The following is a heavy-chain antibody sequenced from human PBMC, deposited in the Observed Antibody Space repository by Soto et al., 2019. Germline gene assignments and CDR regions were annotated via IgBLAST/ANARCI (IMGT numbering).Heavy chain of an antibody. D-gene: IGHD2-15*01. CDR3: ASGASPSGYCSGGSCYFDY. J-gene: IGHJ4*02. CDR2: IYYSGST. Sequence: PSETLSLTCTVSGGSISSSSYYWGWIRQPPGKGLEWIGSIYYSGSTYYNPSLKSRVTISVDTSKNQFSLKLSSVTAADTAVYYCASGASPSGYCSGGSCYFDYWGQGTLVTVSS. V-gene: IGHV4-39*01. CDR1: GGSISSSSYY.